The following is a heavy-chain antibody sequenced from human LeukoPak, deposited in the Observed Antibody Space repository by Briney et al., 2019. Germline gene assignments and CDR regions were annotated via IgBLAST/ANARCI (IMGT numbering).Heavy chain of an antibody. V-gene: IGHV3-7*01. J-gene: IGHJ4*02. Sequence: GGSLRLSCAASGFTFSSHWMSWVRQAPGKGLEWVASIKEDGSDKYYVDSVKGRFTISRDNAKKSLYMEMNSLRAEDTAVYYCARGKAKIDSWGQGILVTVSS. CDR2: IKEDGSDK. CDR3: ARGKAKIDS. CDR1: GFTFSSHW.